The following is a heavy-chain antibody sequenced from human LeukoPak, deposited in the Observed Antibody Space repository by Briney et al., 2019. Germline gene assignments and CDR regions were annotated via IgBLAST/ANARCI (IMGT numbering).Heavy chain of an antibody. D-gene: IGHD1-26*01. CDR3: ARRGSGSYGR. V-gene: IGHV4-39*01. CDR2: IYYTGTT. J-gene: IGHJ4*02. CDR1: GGSISSSSYY. Sequence: SETLSLTCTVSGGSISSSSYYWGWIRQPPGKGLEWIGSIYYTGTTYYNPSLNHRVTISVDTSKNQFSLKLSSVTAADTAVYYCARRGSGSYGRWGQGTLVTVSS.